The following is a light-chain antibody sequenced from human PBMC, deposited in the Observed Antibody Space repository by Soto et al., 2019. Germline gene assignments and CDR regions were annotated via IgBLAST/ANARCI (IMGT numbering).Light chain of an antibody. J-gene: IGKJ2*01. Sequence: EIVSTQSPGTLSLSPGERATLSCRASQSVSSNYLAWYQQKPGQAPRLLIFGASGRTTGIPDRFSGSGSGTDFTLTISRLEPEDFAMYFCQQYGTSPYTFGQGTKVDIK. CDR2: GAS. CDR1: QSVSSNY. CDR3: QQYGTSPYT. V-gene: IGKV3-20*01.